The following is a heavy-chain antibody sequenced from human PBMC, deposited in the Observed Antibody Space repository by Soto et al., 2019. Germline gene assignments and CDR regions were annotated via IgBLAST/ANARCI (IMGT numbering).Heavy chain of an antibody. V-gene: IGHV5-10-1*01. CDR1: GYSLAGCW. CDR2: IDPSDSQT. D-gene: IGHD3-22*01. Sequence: GESLKISCKGSGYSLAGCWITWVRQKPGKGLEWMGRIDPSDSQTYYSPSFRGHVTISVTKSITTVFLQWSSLRASDTAMYYCARQIYDSDTGPNFQYYFDSWGQGTPVTVSS. CDR3: ARQIYDSDTGPNFQYYFDS. J-gene: IGHJ4*02.